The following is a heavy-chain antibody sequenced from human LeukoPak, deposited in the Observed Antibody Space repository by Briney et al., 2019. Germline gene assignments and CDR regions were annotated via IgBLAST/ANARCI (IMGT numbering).Heavy chain of an antibody. CDR2: ISNGGGST. D-gene: IGHD5-18*01. V-gene: IGHV3-23*01. CDR1: GFTFSNSA. CDR3: ARVGYSYGYRY. Sequence: GGSLRLSCVASGFTFSNSAHNWVRQAPGKGLEWVSTISNGGGSTAYADSVKGRFTISRDNSKNTLYLQMNSLRAEDTAVYYCARVGYSYGYRYWGQGTLVTVSS. J-gene: IGHJ4*02.